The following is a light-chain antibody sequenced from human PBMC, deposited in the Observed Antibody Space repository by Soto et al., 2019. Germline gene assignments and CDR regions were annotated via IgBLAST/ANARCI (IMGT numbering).Light chain of an antibody. CDR1: QSLAHSDGDTY. J-gene: IGKJ4*01. Sequence: IVLTQSPLRSAVTLGQSASISCRSSQSLAHSDGDTYLSWLHLGPGQSPRLLIDKVSNRFPGVPDRLSGSGAGTDFTLKINRVEAEAVGTYYCMPSAQFPLTFGGGTKVEI. CDR2: KVS. V-gene: IGKV2-24*01. CDR3: MPSAQFPLT.